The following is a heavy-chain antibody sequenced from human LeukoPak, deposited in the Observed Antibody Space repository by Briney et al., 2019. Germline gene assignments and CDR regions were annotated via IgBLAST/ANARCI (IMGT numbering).Heavy chain of an antibody. CDR2: IHTSGTT. D-gene: IGHD6-13*01. CDR3: ARGFLYSSSWSPAGDY. J-gene: IGHJ4*02. V-gene: IGHV4-4*07. CDR1: GGSISSYY. Sequence: PSETLSLTCTVSGGSISSYYWGWIRQPAGKGLEWIGRIHTSGTTNYNPSLKSRVTMSVDKSKNQFSLKLSSVTAADTAVYYCARGFLYSSSWSPAGDYWGQGTLVTVSS.